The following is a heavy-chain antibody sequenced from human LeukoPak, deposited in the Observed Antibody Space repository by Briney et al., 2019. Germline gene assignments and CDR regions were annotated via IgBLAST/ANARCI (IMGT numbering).Heavy chain of an antibody. CDR3: AGPWDQVGFDP. CDR1: GYTFTGYY. Sequence: ASVKVSCKASGYTFTGYYLHGVRQAPGQGLEWMGWIYPKTGGTSYAQKFQGRVTMTRDTSISTAYMELIGLRSDDTAVYYCAGPWDQVGFDPWGQGTLVSVSS. CDR2: IYPKTGGT. J-gene: IGHJ5*02. V-gene: IGHV1-2*02. D-gene: IGHD1-26*01.